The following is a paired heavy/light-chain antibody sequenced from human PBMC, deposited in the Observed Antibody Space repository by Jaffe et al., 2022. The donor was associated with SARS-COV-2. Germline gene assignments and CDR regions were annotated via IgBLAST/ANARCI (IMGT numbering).Light chain of an antibody. CDR1: QSILSSLNNENY. J-gene: IGKJ5*01. CDR2: WAS. CDR3: QQYFAPPIT. Sequence: DIVMTQSPDSLAVSLGERATINCKSSQSILSSLNNENYLAWFQKKAGQPPKLLIFWASTRQSGVPDRFSGSGSGTHFTLTINSLQAEDVADYYCQQYFAPPITFGQGTRLEIK. V-gene: IGKV4-1*01.
Heavy chain of an antibody. D-gene: IGHD1-1*01. CDR3: VEGAGWKFDH. V-gene: IGHV3-7*01. CDR1: GFSLDNPW. J-gene: IGHJ4*02. Sequence: EVHLVESGGGLVQPGGSLRLSCVASGFSLDNPWMNWVRQAPGKGLEWVANIKVDGGDINYVDSVKGRFTISRDSAKRSLYLQMDSLRAEDTAVYYCVEGAGWKFDHWGQGTLVTVSS. CDR2: IKVDGGDI.